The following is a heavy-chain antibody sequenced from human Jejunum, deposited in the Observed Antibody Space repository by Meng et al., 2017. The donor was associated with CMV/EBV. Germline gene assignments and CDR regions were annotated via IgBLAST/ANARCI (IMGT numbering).Heavy chain of an antibody. CDR2: IYSGTNI. CDR3: AREAFRLNYYDTSIYINEPFNI. V-gene: IGHV3-66*01. D-gene: IGHD3-22*01. Sequence: EVQLVVSGXGLVEPGGALRLSXAASGFTLTNNCMSWVRQAPGKGLEWVSVIYSGTNILYTDSVKGRFIISRDSSKNTLYLQMSSLRVEDTAIYYCAREAFRLNYYDTSIYINEPFNIWGQGTMVTVSS. J-gene: IGHJ3*02. CDR1: GFTLTNNC.